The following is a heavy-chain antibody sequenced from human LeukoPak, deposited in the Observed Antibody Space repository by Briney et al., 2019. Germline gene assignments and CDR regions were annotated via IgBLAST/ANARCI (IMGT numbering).Heavy chain of an antibody. CDR1: GFIFSNYA. V-gene: IGHV3-23*01. CDR3: TNDRYYYDTTPGVFDY. D-gene: IGHD3-22*01. J-gene: IGHJ4*02. CDR2: ISGSGSST. Sequence: GGSLRLCCAASGFIFSNYAMSWVRQGPGKGLEWVSAISGSGSSTYYADPVKGRFTISRDNSKNTLYLQMNSLRAEDTALYYCTNDRYYYDTTPGVFDYWGQGTLVTVSS.